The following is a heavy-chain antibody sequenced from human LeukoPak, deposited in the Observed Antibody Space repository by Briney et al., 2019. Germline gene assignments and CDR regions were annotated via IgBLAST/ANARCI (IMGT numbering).Heavy chain of an antibody. D-gene: IGHD4-17*01. CDR3: ARRVGDRTNWFDP. Sequence: KTSETLSLTCTVSGGSISSSNYYWGWIRQPPGKGLEWIGSIYYSGSTYYNPSLKSRVTISLDKSKNQFSLKLSSVTAADTAVYYCARRVGDRTNWFDPWGQGTQVTVSS. CDR2: IYYSGST. V-gene: IGHV4-39*01. CDR1: GGSISSSNYY. J-gene: IGHJ5*02.